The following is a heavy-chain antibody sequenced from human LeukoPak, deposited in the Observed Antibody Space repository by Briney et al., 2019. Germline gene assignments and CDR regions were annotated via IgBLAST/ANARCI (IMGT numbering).Heavy chain of an antibody. V-gene: IGHV4-31*03. CDR1: GGSISSGGYY. J-gene: IGHJ4*02. D-gene: IGHD2-21*02. CDR2: IYYSGST. Sequence: PSETLSLTCTVSGGSISSGGYYWSWIRQHPGKGLEWIGYIYYSGSTYYNPSLKSRVTISVDTSKNQFSLKLSSVTAADTAVYYCARDRVVVTDYWGQGTLITVPS. CDR3: ARDRVVVTDY.